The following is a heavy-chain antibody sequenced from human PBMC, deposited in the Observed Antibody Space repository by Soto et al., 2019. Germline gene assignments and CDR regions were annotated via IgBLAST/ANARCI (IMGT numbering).Heavy chain of an antibody. D-gene: IGHD3-16*02. V-gene: IGHV4-30-4*01. CDR2: IYYSGST. J-gene: IGHJ5*02. CDR3: ARAEVVTAWFDP. CDR1: GGSISSGDYY. Sequence: SETLSLTCTVSGGSISSGDYYWSWIRQPPGKGLEWIGYIYYSGSTYYNPSLKSRVTISVDTSRNQFSLKLSSVTAADTAVYYCARAEVVTAWFDPWGQGTLVTVSS.